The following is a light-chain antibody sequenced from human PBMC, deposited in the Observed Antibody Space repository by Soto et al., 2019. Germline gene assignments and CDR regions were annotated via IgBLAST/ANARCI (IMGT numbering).Light chain of an antibody. CDR3: QQYETWPPRFT. V-gene: IGKV3-15*01. CDR2: GAS. Sequence: DIVLTQTPATLSVSPGERATLSCRASQSVSSNLAWYQQKPGQAPRLLIYGASSRATGIPARFSGSGFETEFTLTISSLQFEDFAVYYCQQYETWPPRFTFGPGTKVDIK. CDR1: QSVSSN. J-gene: IGKJ3*01.